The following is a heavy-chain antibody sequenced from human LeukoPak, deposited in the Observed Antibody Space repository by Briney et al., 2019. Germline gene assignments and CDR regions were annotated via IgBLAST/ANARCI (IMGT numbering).Heavy chain of an antibody. J-gene: IGHJ6*03. Sequence: SETLSLTCTVSGGSISSTSYYWGWIRQPPGKGLEWIGNIYYSGSTYYNPSLNSRVTISVDTFKNQFSLKLSSVTAADTAVYYCARRRAYYGSGSRYYYMDVWGKGTTVTISS. V-gene: IGHV4-39*01. CDR1: GGSISSTSYY. CDR3: ARRRAYYGSGSRYYYMDV. CDR2: IYYSGST. D-gene: IGHD3-10*01.